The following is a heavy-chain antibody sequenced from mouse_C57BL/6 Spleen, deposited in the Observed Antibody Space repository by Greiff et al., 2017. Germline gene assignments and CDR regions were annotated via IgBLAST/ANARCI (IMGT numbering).Heavy chain of an antibody. CDR1: GFTFSSYT. Sequence: EVQLVESGGGLVKPGGSLKLSCAASGFTFSSYTMSWVRQTPEKRLEWVATISGGGGNTYYPDSVKGRFTISRDNAKNTLYLQMSSLRSEDTALYYCARELGSSLDYWGQGTTLTVSS. D-gene: IGHD1-1*01. J-gene: IGHJ2*01. V-gene: IGHV5-9*01. CDR3: ARELGSSLDY. CDR2: ISGGGGNT.